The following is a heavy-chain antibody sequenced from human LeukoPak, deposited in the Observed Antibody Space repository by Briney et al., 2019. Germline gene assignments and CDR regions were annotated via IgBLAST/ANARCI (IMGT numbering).Heavy chain of an antibody. CDR3: ARGYYDFWSGYSSYQN. V-gene: IGHV4-34*01. CDR1: GGSFSGYY. Sequence: PSETLSLTCAVYGGSFSGYYWSWIRQPPGKGLEWIGEINHSGSTNYNPSLKSRVTISVDTSKNQFSLKLSSVTAADTAVYYCARGYYDFWSGYSSYQNWGQGTLVTVSS. CDR2: INHSGST. J-gene: IGHJ4*02. D-gene: IGHD3-3*01.